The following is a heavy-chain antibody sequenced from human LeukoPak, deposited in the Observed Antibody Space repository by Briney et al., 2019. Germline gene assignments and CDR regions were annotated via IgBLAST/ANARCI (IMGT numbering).Heavy chain of an antibody. J-gene: IGHJ4*02. V-gene: IGHV3-20*04. CDR1: GFTFDDYG. Sequence: GGSLRLSCAASGFTFDDYGISWVRQAPGKGLEWVSGINWNGGDTGYADSVKGRFSISRDNAENSLYLQMNSLRAEDTAVYYCARDLQYSYGYEIHYWGQGTLVTVSS. D-gene: IGHD5-18*01. CDR3: ARDLQYSYGYEIHY. CDR2: INWNGGDT.